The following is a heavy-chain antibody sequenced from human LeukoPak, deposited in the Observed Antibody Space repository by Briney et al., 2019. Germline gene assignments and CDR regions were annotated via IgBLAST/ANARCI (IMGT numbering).Heavy chain of an antibody. Sequence: GGSLRLSCAASGFTFSSYAMSWVRQAPGKGLEWVSLISGTGERTYYADSVKGRFTISRDNSRNTLYLQMNSLRVEDTAVYYCARDLSSHLWDYWGQGTLVTVSS. CDR2: ISGTGERT. J-gene: IGHJ4*02. CDR3: ARDLSSHLWDY. V-gene: IGHV3-23*01. D-gene: IGHD3-3*02. CDR1: GFTFSSYA.